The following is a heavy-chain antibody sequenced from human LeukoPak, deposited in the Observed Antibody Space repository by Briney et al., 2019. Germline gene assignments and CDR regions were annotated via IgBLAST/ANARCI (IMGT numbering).Heavy chain of an antibody. D-gene: IGHD6-19*01. CDR2: IMNGDST. J-gene: IGHJ5*02. V-gene: IGHV3-23*01. CDR1: GFNFDEYG. CDR3: AKRYSSSGFNWFDP. Sequence: GGSLRLSCAASGFNFDEYGMSWVRQAPGKGLEWVSGIMNGDSTYYADSVKGRFTISRDNSKNTLYLQMNSLRAEDTAVYYCAKRYSSSGFNWFDPWGQGTLVTVSS.